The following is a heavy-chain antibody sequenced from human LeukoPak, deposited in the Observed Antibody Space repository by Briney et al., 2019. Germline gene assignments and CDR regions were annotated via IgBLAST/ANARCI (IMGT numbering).Heavy chain of an antibody. CDR1: GGTFSSYA. V-gene: IGHV1-69*04. J-gene: IGHJ4*02. D-gene: IGHD5-18*01. CDR3: ARDRYSYAQPDY. Sequence: SVKVSCKASGGTFSSYAISWVRQAPGQGLEWMGRIIPILGIANYAQKFQGRVTITADKSTSTAYMELSSLRSEDTAVYYCARDRYSYAQPDYWGQGTLVTVSS. CDR2: IIPILGIA.